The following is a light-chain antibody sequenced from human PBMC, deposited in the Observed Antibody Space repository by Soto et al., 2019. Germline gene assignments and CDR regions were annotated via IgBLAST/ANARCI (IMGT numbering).Light chain of an antibody. V-gene: IGLV2-14*01. CDR1: SSDVGGYNY. CDR2: EVN. Sequence: QSVLTQPASVSGSPGQSITISCTGTSSDVGGYNYVSWYQHYPGKAPKVMIYEVNNRPSGVSNRFSGSKSGNTASLTISGLQAEDEADYYCTSYTSSTTLVFGGGTKLTVL. J-gene: IGLJ3*02. CDR3: TSYTSSTTLV.